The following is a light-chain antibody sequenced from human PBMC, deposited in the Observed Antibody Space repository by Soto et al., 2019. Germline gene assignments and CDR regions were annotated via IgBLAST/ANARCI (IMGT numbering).Light chain of an antibody. V-gene: IGKV3-11*01. J-gene: IGKJ1*01. CDR1: QSVSSY. CDR2: DAS. CDR3: QQRSNWPPWT. Sequence: EIVLTQSPATLSLSPGERATLSCRASQSVSSYLAWYQQKPGQAHRLLIYDASNRATGIPARFSGSGSGTDFTLPISSLEPEEFAVYFWQQRSNWPPWTFGQGTKGEIK.